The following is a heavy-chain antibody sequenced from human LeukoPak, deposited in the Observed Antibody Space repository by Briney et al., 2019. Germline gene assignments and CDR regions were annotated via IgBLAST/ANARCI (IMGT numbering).Heavy chain of an antibody. CDR3: ATPASYGSGSSFDP. V-gene: IGHV1-2*02. D-gene: IGHD3-10*01. Sequence: GASVKVSCKASGYAFTGYYMHWVRQAPGQGLEWMGWINPNSGGTNYAQKFQGRVTMTRDTSISTAYMELSRLRSEDTAVYYCATPASYGSGSSFDPWGQGTLVTVSS. CDR2: INPNSGGT. J-gene: IGHJ5*02. CDR1: GYAFTGYY.